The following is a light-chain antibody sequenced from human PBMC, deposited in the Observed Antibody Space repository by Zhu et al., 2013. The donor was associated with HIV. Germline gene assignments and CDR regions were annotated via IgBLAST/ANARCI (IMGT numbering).Light chain of an antibody. V-gene: IGLV1-44*01. J-gene: IGLJ2*01. CDR3: SSYAGGNTLI. CDR2: YNN. CDR1: TSNIGSNT. Sequence: QSVLTQPPSASGTPGQRVTISCSGSTSNIGSNTVNWYQQLPGTAPKLLMFYNNQRPSGVPDRFSGSKSGTSASLAISGLRSEDEADYYCSSYAGGNTLIFGGGTQLTVL.